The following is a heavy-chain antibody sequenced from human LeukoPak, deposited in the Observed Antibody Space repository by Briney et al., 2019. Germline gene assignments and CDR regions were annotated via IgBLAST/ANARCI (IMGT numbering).Heavy chain of an antibody. CDR2: IIPIFGTA. CDR1: GGTFSSYA. J-gene: IGHJ4*02. CDR3: ARGVLDSSGPPREDY. Sequence: GASVKVSCKASGGTFSSYAISWVRQAPGQGLEWMGGIIPIFGTANYAQKFQGRVTITADESTSTAYMELSSLRSEDTAVYYYARGVLDSSGPPREDYWGQGTLVTVSS. D-gene: IGHD3-22*01. V-gene: IGHV1-69*13.